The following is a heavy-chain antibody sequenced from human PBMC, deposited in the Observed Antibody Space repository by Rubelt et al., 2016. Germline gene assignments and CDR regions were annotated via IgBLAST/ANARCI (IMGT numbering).Heavy chain of an antibody. Sequence: QLQLQESGPGLVKPSETLSLTCTVSGGSISDSSYYWGWIRQPPGKGLEWIGSIYYSGGTLYNPSLKSRVTISLDTAKNQFSLKLSSVTAADTAVYYCAVQDYDYYYGMDVWGQGTTVTVSS. CDR1: GGSISDSSYY. J-gene: IGHJ6*02. V-gene: IGHV4-39*01. CDR2: IYYSGGT. CDR3: AVQDYDYYYGMDV.